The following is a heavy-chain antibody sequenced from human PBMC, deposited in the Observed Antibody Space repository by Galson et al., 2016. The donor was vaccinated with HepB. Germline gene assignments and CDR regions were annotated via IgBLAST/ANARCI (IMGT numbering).Heavy chain of an antibody. CDR1: GDSVNNEAYF. Sequence: SETLSLTCSVSGDSVNNEAYFWNWIRQPPGKGLEWIGFISFSGTTNYSPSFKSRISISLDTPKDQFSLRLSSVTAADTAIYYCATLSRGADRYFDHWGQGILATVSA. J-gene: IGHJ4*02. CDR3: ATLSRGADRYFDH. CDR2: ISFSGTT. D-gene: IGHD2-15*01. V-gene: IGHV4-61*08.